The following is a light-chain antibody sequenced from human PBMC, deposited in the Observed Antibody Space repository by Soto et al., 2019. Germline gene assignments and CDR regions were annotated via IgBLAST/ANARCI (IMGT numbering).Light chain of an antibody. Sequence: EILMTQSPATLSVSPGERATLSCRASQSVTGALAWYQQKPGQPPRLLIYATSTRATGIPDRFSGSGSGTEFTLTISSLQSEAFAVYYCQQYNDWPPYTFGQGTNVEIK. CDR1: QSVTGA. CDR3: QQYNDWPPYT. CDR2: ATS. J-gene: IGKJ2*01. V-gene: IGKV3-15*01.